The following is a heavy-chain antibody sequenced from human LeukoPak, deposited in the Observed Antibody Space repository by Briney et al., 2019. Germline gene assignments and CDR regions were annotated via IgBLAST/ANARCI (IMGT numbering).Heavy chain of an antibody. CDR3: TRYQLLYRHIDY. CDR1: GGSISSSSYY. V-gene: IGHV4-39*01. D-gene: IGHD2-2*02. J-gene: IGHJ4*02. Sequence: PSETLSLTCIVSGGSISSSSYYWGWIRQPPGKGLEWIGSIYYSGSTYYNPSLKSRVTISVDTSKNQFSLKLSSVTAADTAVYYCTRYQLLYRHIDYWGQGTLVTVSS. CDR2: IYYSGST.